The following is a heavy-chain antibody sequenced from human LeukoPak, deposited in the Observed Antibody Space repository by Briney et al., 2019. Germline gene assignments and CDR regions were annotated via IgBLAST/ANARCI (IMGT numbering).Heavy chain of an antibody. V-gene: IGHV4-4*07. D-gene: IGHD6-6*01. CDR3: AISTYSSSSSWFDP. CDR2: IYTSGGT. Sequence: SETLSLTCIVSGGSISSYYWSWIRQPAGKGLEWIGRIYTSGGTNYNPSLKSRVTISVDTSKNQFSLKLSSVTAADTAVYYCAISTYSSSSSWFDPWGQGTLVTVSS. J-gene: IGHJ5*02. CDR1: GGSISSYY.